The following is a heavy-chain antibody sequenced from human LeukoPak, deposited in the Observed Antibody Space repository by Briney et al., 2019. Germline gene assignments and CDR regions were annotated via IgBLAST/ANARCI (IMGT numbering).Heavy chain of an antibody. CDR2: IFHSGSI. V-gene: IGHV4-39*01. J-gene: IGHJ4*02. D-gene: IGHD6-25*01. Sequence: SETLSLTCTVSGDSIFSTTYYWGWIRQPPGKGLEWIGSIFHSGSIYYNPSLKSRVTMSVDTSKNQLSLSLRSVTAADTAVYYCARLYQGKRPPDYWGQGTLVTVSS. CDR3: ARLYQGKRPPDY. CDR1: GDSIFSTTYY.